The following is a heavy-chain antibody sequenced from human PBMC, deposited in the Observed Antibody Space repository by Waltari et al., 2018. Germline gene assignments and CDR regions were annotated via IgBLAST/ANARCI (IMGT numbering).Heavy chain of an antibody. Sequence: QVQLQQWGAGLLKPSETLSLTCAVYGGSFSGSYWSWIRQPPGKGLEWIGEINHSGSTNYNPSLKSRVTISVDTSKNQLSLKLSSVTAADTAVYYCASRGYSFNWFDPWGQGTLVTVSS. J-gene: IGHJ5*02. CDR3: ASRGYSFNWFDP. CDR2: INHSGST. D-gene: IGHD5-18*01. V-gene: IGHV4-34*01. CDR1: GGSFSGSY.